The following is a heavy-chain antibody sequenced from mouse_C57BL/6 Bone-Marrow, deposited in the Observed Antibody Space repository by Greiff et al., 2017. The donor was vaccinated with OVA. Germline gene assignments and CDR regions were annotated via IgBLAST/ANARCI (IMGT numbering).Heavy chain of an antibody. CDR3: ATFTTVVAPYAMDY. J-gene: IGHJ4*01. D-gene: IGHD1-1*01. CDR2: IWSGGST. CDR1: GFSLTSYG. Sequence: QVHVKQSGPGLVQPSQSLSITCTVSGFSLTSYGVHWVRQSPGKGLEWLGVIWSGGSTDYNAAFISRLSISKDNSKSQVFFKMNSLQADDTAIYYCATFTTVVAPYAMDYWGQGTSVTVSS. V-gene: IGHV2-2*01.